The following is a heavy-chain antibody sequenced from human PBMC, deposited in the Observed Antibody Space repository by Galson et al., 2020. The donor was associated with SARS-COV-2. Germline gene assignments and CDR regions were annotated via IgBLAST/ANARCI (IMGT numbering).Heavy chain of an antibody. D-gene: IGHD5-12*01. V-gene: IGHV3-9*01. Sequence: SLKISCAASGFTFDDYAMHWVRQAPGKGLEWVSGISWNSGSIGYADSVKGRFTISRDNAKNSLYLQMNSLRAEDTALYYCAASIPDIVRYYGMDVWGQGTTVTVSS. CDR2: ISWNSGSI. CDR1: GFTFDDYA. J-gene: IGHJ6*02. CDR3: AASIPDIVRYYGMDV.